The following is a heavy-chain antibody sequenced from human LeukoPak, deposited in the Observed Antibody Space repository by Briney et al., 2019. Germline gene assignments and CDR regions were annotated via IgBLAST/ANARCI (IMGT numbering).Heavy chain of an antibody. CDR2: ISYDGSSK. CDR1: GFTFSSYA. Sequence: GRSLRLSCAASGFTFSSYAMHRVRQAPGKGLEWVAVISYDGSSKYYADSVKGRFTISRDNSKTTLYLQMNSLRAEDTAVYYCARDPRYWGQGTLVTVSS. J-gene: IGHJ4*02. CDR3: ARDPRY. V-gene: IGHV3-30-3*01.